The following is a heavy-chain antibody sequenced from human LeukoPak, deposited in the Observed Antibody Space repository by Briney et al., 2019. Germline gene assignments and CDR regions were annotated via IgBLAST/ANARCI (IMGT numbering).Heavy chain of an antibody. V-gene: IGHV4-61*02. D-gene: IGHD2-8*02. CDR2: IYTSGST. J-gene: IGHJ4*02. CDR1: GGSISSGSYY. Sequence: SETLSLTCTVSGGSISSGSYYWSWIRQPAGKGLEWIGRIYTSGSTNYNPSPKSRVTISVDTSKNQFSLKLSSVTAADTAVYYCARENGGGVVDYWGQGTLVTVSS. CDR3: ARENGGGVVDY.